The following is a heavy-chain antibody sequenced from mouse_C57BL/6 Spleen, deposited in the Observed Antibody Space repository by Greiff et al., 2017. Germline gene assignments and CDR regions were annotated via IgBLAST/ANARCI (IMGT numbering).Heavy chain of an antibody. D-gene: IGHD1-1*01. J-gene: IGHJ2*01. CDR1: GYTFTSYW. Sequence: QVQLQQPGAELVKPGASVKMSCKASGYTFTSYWITWVKQRPGQGLEWIGDIYPGSGSTNYNEKFKSKATLTVDTSSSTAYMQLSSLTSEDSAVYYCARKFITTVVAYYFDYWGQGTTLTVSS. CDR2: IYPGSGST. V-gene: IGHV1-55*01. CDR3: ARKFITTVVAYYFDY.